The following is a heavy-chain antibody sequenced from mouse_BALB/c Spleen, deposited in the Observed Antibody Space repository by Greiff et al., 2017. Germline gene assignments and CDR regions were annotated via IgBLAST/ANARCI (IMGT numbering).Heavy chain of an antibody. Sequence: QVQLQQSGPELVKPGASVKISCKASGYAFSSSWMNWVKQRPGQGLEWIGRIYPGDGDTNYNGKFKGKATLTADKSSSTAYMQLSSLTSVDSAVYFCARLRDYGYGYAMDYWGQGTSVTVSS. V-gene: IGHV1-82*01. CDR1: GYAFSSSW. CDR2: IYPGDGDT. J-gene: IGHJ4*01. D-gene: IGHD1-2*01. CDR3: ARLRDYGYGYAMDY.